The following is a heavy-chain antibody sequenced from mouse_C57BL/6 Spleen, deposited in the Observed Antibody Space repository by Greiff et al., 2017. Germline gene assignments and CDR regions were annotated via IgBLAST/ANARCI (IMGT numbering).Heavy chain of an antibody. CDR3: ARADYYGSSSYYFDY. Sequence: EVQVVESGGGLVKPGGSLKLSCAASGFTFSDYGMHWVRQAPEKGLEWVAYISSGSSTIYYADTVKGRFTISRDNAKNTLFLQMTSLRSEDTAMYYCARADYYGSSSYYFDYWGQGTTLTVSS. J-gene: IGHJ2*01. V-gene: IGHV5-17*01. CDR1: GFTFSDYG. CDR2: ISSGSSTI. D-gene: IGHD1-1*01.